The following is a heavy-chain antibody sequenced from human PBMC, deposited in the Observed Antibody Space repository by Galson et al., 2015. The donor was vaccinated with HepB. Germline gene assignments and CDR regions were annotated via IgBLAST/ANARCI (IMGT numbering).Heavy chain of an antibody. CDR3: ATDRGGYIYGFNY. CDR1: GHTLTELS. Sequence: SVKVSCKVSGHTLTELSIHWVRQAPGEGLEWMGSFDPEDGEPFYAQKFQGRVTMTEDTSTDTAYMELSSLRSDDTAVFYCATDRGGYIYGFNYWGQGTLVTVSS. D-gene: IGHD5-18*01. J-gene: IGHJ4*02. CDR2: FDPEDGEP. V-gene: IGHV1-24*01.